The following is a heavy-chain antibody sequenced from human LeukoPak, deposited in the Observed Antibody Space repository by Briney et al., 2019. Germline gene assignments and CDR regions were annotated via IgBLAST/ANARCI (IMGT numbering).Heavy chain of an antibody. V-gene: IGHV3-23*01. D-gene: IGHD3-16*02. CDR3: AKDLQGHYDYVWGSYRLFDY. Sequence: GGSLRLSCAASGFTFSSYWMSWVRQAPGKGLEWVSAISGSGGSTYYADSVKGRFTISRDNSKNTLYLQMNSLRAEDTAVYYCAKDLQGHYDYVWGSYRLFDYWGQGTLVTVSS. CDR1: GFTFSSYW. J-gene: IGHJ4*02. CDR2: ISGSGGST.